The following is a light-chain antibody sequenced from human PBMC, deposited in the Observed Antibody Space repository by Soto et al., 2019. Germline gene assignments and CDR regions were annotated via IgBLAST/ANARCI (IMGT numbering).Light chain of an antibody. J-gene: IGKJ1*01. Sequence: DIQMTQSPSSLPASVGDRVTITCRASQGIGNYLVWYQQKPGKVPKLLIYGASILQSGVPSRFSGSGSGTYSTLTSRSLQPEDAATYYCQKYDTVPWTFGQGTKVEIK. CDR1: QGIGNY. CDR2: GAS. V-gene: IGKV1-27*01. CDR3: QKYDTVPWT.